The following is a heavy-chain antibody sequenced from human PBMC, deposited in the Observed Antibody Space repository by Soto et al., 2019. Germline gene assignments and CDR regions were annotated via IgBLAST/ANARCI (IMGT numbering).Heavy chain of an antibody. CDR1: GFSLTTDRVG. CDR2: IYWDDSK. Sequence: QITLKESGPTLVKPTQTLTLTCTFSGFSLTTDRVGVGWIRQPPGEALEWLAVIYWDDSKTYRASLESRLPSTKDTSKNQVALTMTNMDSLDTAPYYCAHAYGGRSLYWGQGTLVTVSS. J-gene: IGHJ4*02. V-gene: IGHV2-5*02. D-gene: IGHD1-26*01. CDR3: AHAYGGRSLY.